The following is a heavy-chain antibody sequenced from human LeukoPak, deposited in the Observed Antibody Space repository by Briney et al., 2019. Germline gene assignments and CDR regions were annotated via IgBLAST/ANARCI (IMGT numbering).Heavy chain of an antibody. CDR3: ARDFVVVPAAILSAYNWFDP. J-gene: IGHJ5*02. D-gene: IGHD2-2*01. CDR1: GFTFSAYA. Sequence: GGSLRLSCAASGFTFSAYAMIWVRQAPGKGLEWVANIKQDGSEKYYVDSVKGRFTISRDNAKNSLYLQMNSLRAEDTAVYYCARDFVVVPAAILSAYNWFDPWGQGTLVTVSS. CDR2: IKQDGSEK. V-gene: IGHV3-7*01.